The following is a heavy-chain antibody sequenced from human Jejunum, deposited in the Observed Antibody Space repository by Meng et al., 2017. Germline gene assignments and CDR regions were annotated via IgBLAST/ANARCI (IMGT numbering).Heavy chain of an antibody. CDR2: ISFSGKT. D-gene: IGHD2-8*01. V-gene: IGHV4-30-4*01. Sequence: VQLQESGPGQGKPSQTRSHTGTVAGGSISSGNYTWSWIRQPPGKGLEWIGYISFSGKTSYNPSFKSRVTISLDTSKNHFSLTLTSVTVADTAGYYCARGGNGGRLGDNWFDPWGQGTLVTVSS. J-gene: IGHJ5*02. CDR3: ARGGNGGRLGDNWFDP. CDR1: GGSISSGNYT.